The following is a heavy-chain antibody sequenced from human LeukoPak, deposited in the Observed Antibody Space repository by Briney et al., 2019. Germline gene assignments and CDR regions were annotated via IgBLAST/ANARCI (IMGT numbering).Heavy chain of an antibody. CDR1: GFTFTSYD. CDR2: MNPNSGNT. V-gene: IGHV1-8*02. Sequence: ASVKVPCKASGFTFTSYDINWVRQATGQGLEWMGWMNPNSGNTGYAQKFQGRVTMTRNTSISTAYMELSSLRSEDTAVYYCARARITMVRGVKNAFDIWGQGTMVTVSS. CDR3: ARARITMVRGVKNAFDI. D-gene: IGHD3-10*01. J-gene: IGHJ3*02.